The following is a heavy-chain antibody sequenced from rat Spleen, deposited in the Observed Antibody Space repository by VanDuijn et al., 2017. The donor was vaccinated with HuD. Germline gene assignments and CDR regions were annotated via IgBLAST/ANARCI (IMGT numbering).Heavy chain of an antibody. J-gene: IGHJ4*01. CDR1: GFSITSSYR. D-gene: IGHD1-3*01. CDR3: AKTTVAYYYVMDA. CDR2: ITNAGST. Sequence: EVQLQESGPGLVKPSQSLSLTCSVTGFSITSSYRWNWIRKFPGNKLEWMGYITNAGSTNYNPSLKSRISVTRDTSKNQFFLQVNSVTTEDTATYYCAKTTVAYYYVMDAWGQGASVTVSS. V-gene: IGHV3-3*01.